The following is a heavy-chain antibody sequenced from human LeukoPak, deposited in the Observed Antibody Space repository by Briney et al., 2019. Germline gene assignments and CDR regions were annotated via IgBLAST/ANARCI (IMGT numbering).Heavy chain of an antibody. CDR1: GFTFSSYS. J-gene: IGHJ3*02. V-gene: IGHV3-21*01. CDR2: ISSSSSYI. Sequence: PGGSLRLSCAASGFTFSSYSMNWVRHAPGKGLEWVSSISSSSSYIYYADSVKGRFTISRDNAKNSLYLQMNSLRAEDTAVYYCARDGVADAFDIWGQGTMVTVSS. CDR3: ARDGVADAFDI. D-gene: IGHD2-15*01.